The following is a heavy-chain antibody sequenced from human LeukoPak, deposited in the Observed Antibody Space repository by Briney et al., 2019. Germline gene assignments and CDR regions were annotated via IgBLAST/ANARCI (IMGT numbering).Heavy chain of an antibody. CDR3: ARDLTMVRGARYRPYNWFDA. V-gene: IGHV1-69*13. Sequence: GASVKVSCKASGYTFTGYYMHWVRQAPGQGLEWMRGTIPIFGTANYAQKFQGRVTISADESTSTAYMELSSLRFEDTAVYYCARDLTMVRGARYRPYNWFDAWGQGTLVTVSP. CDR1: GYTFTGYY. D-gene: IGHD3-10*01. J-gene: IGHJ5*02. CDR2: TIPIFGTA.